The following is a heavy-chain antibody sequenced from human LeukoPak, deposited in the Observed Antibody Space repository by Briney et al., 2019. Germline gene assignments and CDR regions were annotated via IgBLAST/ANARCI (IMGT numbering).Heavy chain of an antibody. Sequence: SGPALVKPTQTLALTCTFSGFSLSTSGMCVSWIRQPPGKALEWLARIDWDDDKYYSTSLKTRLTISKDTSKNQVVLTMTNMDPVDTATYYCARTYYYGSGSKWVIDYWGQGTLVTVSS. CDR3: ARTYYYGSGSKWVIDY. V-gene: IGHV2-70*11. D-gene: IGHD3-10*01. CDR1: GFSLSTSGMC. J-gene: IGHJ4*02. CDR2: IDWDDDK.